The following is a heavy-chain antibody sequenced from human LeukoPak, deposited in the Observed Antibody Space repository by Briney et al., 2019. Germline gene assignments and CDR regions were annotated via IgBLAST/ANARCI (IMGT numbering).Heavy chain of an antibody. CDR1: GGTFSSYA. J-gene: IGHJ5*02. Sequence: GASVKVSCKASGGTFSSYAISWVRQAPGQGIEWMGGIIPIFGTANYAQKFQGRVTITTDESTSTAYMELSSLRSEDTAVYYCARDRCSGGSCYDFLGFDPWGQGTLVTVSS. V-gene: IGHV1-69*05. CDR2: IIPIFGTA. D-gene: IGHD2-15*01. CDR3: ARDRCSGGSCYDFLGFDP.